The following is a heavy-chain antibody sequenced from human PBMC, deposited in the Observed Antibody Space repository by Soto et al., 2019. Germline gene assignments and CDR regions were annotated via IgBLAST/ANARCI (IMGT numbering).Heavy chain of an antibody. J-gene: IGHJ5*02. CDR3: ARAGCSGGSCYSGWFDP. D-gene: IGHD2-15*01. CDR1: GFTFSSYA. CDR2: ISYDGRNK. Sequence: QVQLVESGGGVVQPGRSLRLSCAASGFTFSSYAMHWVRQAPGKGLEWVAVISYDGRNKYYADSVKGRFTISRDNSKNTLYLQRNSLRAEDTSVYYCARAGCSGGSCYSGWFDPWGQGTLVTVSS. V-gene: IGHV3-30-3*01.